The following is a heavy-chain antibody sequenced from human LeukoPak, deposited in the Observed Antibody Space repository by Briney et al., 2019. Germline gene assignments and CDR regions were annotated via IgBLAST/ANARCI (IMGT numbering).Heavy chain of an antibody. V-gene: IGHV3-72*01. J-gene: IGHJ4*02. D-gene: IGHD1-26*01. CDR2: SRNEANSYTT. CDR1: GFTFSDHY. CDR3: VRISSGSYGDFDY. Sequence: GGSLRLSCAASGFTFSDHYMDWVRQAPGKGLEWVGRSRNEANSYTTEYAASVKGRFTISRDDSKNSLYLQMNSLKTEDTAVYYCVRISSGSYGDFDYWGQGTLVTVSS.